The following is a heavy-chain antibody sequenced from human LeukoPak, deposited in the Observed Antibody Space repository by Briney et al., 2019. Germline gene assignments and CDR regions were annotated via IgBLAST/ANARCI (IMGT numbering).Heavy chain of an antibody. CDR3: AKEYSRSWHEGGTFFDY. CDR1: GFTFSSYG. CDR2: TSYDGSEK. J-gene: IGHJ4*02. D-gene: IGHD5-18*01. Sequence: GGSLRLSCAASGFTFSSYGMHWVRQAPGKGLEWVAVTSYDGSEKYYADSVKGRFNISRDNSKNTLYLHMNGLRVEDTAVYYCAKEYSRSWHEGGTFFDYWGQGTLVTVSP. V-gene: IGHV3-30*18.